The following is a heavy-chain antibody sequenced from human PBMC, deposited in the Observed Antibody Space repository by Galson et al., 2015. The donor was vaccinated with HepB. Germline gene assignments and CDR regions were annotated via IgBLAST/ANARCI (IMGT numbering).Heavy chain of an antibody. CDR3: ARDKDPTRTRVDGINSYGLAV. D-gene: IGHD1-14*01. Sequence: SLRLSCAASGFTFSSYAFHWVRQAPGKGLEWVAVISYDGSNKNYADSVKGRFTISRDESRNTLHLQMNSLRAEDTAIYYCARDKDPTRTRVDGINSYGLAVWGQGATVTVSS. CDR2: ISYDGSNK. V-gene: IGHV3-30*04. J-gene: IGHJ6*02. CDR1: GFTFSSYA.